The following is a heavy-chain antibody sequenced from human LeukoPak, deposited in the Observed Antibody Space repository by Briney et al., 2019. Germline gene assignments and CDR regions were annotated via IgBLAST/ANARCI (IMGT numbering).Heavy chain of an antibody. Sequence: ASVKVSCKASGYTFTSYYMHWVRQAPGQGLEWMGIINPSGGNTNYAQKLQGRVTMTTDTSTSTAYMELRSLRSDDTAVYYCARLSSYGPFDYWGQGTLVTVSS. CDR2: INPSGGNT. CDR3: ARLSSYGPFDY. D-gene: IGHD5-18*01. CDR1: GYTFTSYY. V-gene: IGHV1-46*01. J-gene: IGHJ4*02.